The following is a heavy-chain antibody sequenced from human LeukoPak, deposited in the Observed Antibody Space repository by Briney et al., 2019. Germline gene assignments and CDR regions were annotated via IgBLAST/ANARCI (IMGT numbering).Heavy chain of an antibody. D-gene: IGHD1-1*01. J-gene: IGHJ4*02. CDR1: GGSISSYY. CDR3: ARDRGTWNDDGFDY. Sequence: SETLSLTCTVSGGSISSYYWSWIRQPAGKGLEWIGRIYISWSTNYNPSPKRRGTISVDKSKNQFSLKLSSVTAADTAVYYCARDRGTWNDDGFDYWGQGTLVTVSS. CDR2: IYISWST. V-gene: IGHV4-4*07.